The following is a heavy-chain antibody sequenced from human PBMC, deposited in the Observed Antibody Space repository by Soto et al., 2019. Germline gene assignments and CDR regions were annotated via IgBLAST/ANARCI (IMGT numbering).Heavy chain of an antibody. V-gene: IGHV3-7*03. Sequence: GGSLRLSCAASGFTFNIYWMSWVRQAPGKGLEWVANIKHDGSEKYYVDSVKGRFTISRDNAKNSLYLEMNSLRADDTAVFSCARAGISGVQAAGENYSYFYDMDVWGQGTTVTVSS. CDR1: GFTFNIYW. J-gene: IGHJ6*02. CDR2: IKHDGSEK. D-gene: IGHD2-2*01. CDR3: ARAGISGVQAAGENYSYFYDMDV.